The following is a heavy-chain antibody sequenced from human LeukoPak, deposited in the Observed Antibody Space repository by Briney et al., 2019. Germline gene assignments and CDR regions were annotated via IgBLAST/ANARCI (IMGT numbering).Heavy chain of an antibody. Sequence: PGGSLRLSCAASGFTVSTDNMSWVRQVPGKGLEWVSVVYSGNDGTNYADSVRGRFTTSRDDSKNMVYLQMNNLRLEDAAVYYCTKRSRGYYDYWGQGTLVTVSS. CDR3: TKRSRGYYDY. CDR2: VYSGNDGT. V-gene: IGHV3-66*02. CDR1: GFTVSTDN. D-gene: IGHD3-10*01. J-gene: IGHJ4*02.